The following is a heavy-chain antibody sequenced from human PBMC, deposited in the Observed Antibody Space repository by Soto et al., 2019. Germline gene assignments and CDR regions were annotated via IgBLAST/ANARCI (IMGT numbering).Heavy chain of an antibody. V-gene: IGHV3-23*01. CDR3: AKELQYYDILTGYYKGSWFDP. Sequence: GGSLRLSCAASGFTFSSYAMSWVRQAPGKGLEWVSAISGSGGSTYYADSVKGRFTISRDNSKNTLYLQMNSLRAEDTAVYYCAKELQYYDILTGYYKGSWFDPWGQGTLVTVSS. D-gene: IGHD3-9*01. J-gene: IGHJ5*02. CDR1: GFTFSSYA. CDR2: ISGSGGST.